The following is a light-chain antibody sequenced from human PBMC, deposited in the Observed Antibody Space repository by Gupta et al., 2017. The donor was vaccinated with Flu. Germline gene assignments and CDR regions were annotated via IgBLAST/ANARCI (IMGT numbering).Light chain of an antibody. CDR2: QDN. CDR1: NLGDRY. J-gene: IGLJ3*02. CDR3: QAWDSGTAWV. V-gene: IGLV3-1*01. Sequence: SYDLTQPVSVSVSPGQTATLTCSGDNLGDRYVSWCRQQPGQSPILVLYQDNHRPSGVPGRFSGSNAGNTATLTIGGTQATDEGDYYCQAWDSGTAWVFGGGTKLTVL.